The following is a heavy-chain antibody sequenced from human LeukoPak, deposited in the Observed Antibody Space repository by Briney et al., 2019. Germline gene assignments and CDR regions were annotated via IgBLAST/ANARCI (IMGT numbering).Heavy chain of an antibody. J-gene: IGHJ4*02. D-gene: IGHD6-13*01. CDR2: INPNSGGT. CDR1: GYTFTGYY. CDR3: ARTTVAAAVDY. V-gene: IGHV1-2*06. Sequence: ASVKVSCKASGYTFTGYYMHWVRQAPGQGLGWMGRINPNSGGTNYAQKFQGRVTMTRDTSISTAYMELSRLRSDDTAVYYCARTTVAAAVDYWGQGTLVTVFS.